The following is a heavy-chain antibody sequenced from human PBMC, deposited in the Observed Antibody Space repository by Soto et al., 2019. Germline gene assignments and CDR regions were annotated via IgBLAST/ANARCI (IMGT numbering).Heavy chain of an antibody. Sequence: GGSLRLSCAASGFTFSSYSMNWVRQAPGKGLEWVSSISSSSSYIYYADSVKGRFTISRDNAKNSLYLQMNSLRAEDTAVYYCARATHSDPDYDILTGPYYYYGMDVWGQGTTVTVSS. CDR3: ARATHSDPDYDILTGPYYYYGMDV. J-gene: IGHJ6*02. CDR1: GFTFSSYS. D-gene: IGHD3-9*01. CDR2: ISSSSSYI. V-gene: IGHV3-21*01.